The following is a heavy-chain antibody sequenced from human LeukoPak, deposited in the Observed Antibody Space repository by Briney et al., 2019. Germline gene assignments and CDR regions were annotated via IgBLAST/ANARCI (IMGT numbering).Heavy chain of an antibody. J-gene: IGHJ4*02. D-gene: IGHD3/OR15-3a*01. CDR3: AKDLDLYFDY. Sequence: PGGSLRLSCAASGFTFSSYAMHWVRQAPGKGLEWVAFIRYDGSNKYYADSVKGRFTISRDNSKNTLYLQMNSLRAEDTAVYYCAKDLDLYFDYWGQGTLVTVSS. V-gene: IGHV3-30*02. CDR2: IRYDGSNK. CDR1: GFTFSSYA.